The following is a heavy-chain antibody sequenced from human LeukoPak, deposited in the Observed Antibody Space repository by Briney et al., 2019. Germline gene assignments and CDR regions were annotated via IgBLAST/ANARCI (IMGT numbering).Heavy chain of an antibody. CDR3: ARAISDSTGYYAYYFDS. V-gene: IGHV3-53*01. CDR2: IYSGTI. D-gene: IGHD3-22*01. J-gene: IGHJ4*02. Sequence: GGSLRLSCTVSGFTVSSNSMSWVRQAPGKGLEWVSFIYSGTIHYSDSVKGRFTISRDNSKNTLYLQMNSLRAEDTAVYYCARAISDSTGYYAYYFDSWGQGTLVTVSS. CDR1: GFTVSSNS.